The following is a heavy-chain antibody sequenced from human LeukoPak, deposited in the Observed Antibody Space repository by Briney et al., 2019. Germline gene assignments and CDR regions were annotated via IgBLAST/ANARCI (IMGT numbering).Heavy chain of an antibody. CDR2: IYYSGST. J-gene: IGHJ3*02. CDR1: GGSISSYY. CDR3: ARGLPWLHAFDI. Sequence: SETLSLTCTVSGGSISSYYWSWIRQPPGKGLEWIGYIYYSGSTNYNPSLKSRVSISVDTSKNQFSLKLSSVTAADTAVYYCARGLPWLHAFDIWGQGTMVTVSS. D-gene: IGHD5-18*01. V-gene: IGHV4-59*01.